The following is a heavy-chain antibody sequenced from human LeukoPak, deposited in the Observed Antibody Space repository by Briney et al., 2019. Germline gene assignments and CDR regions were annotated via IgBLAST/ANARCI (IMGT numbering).Heavy chain of an antibody. Sequence: PSETLSLTCSVSDGSVNSYYWNWIRRPPGKGLEWIGYIYYNGNANYSPSLKSRVTMSVDTSKNLFSLKVSSVTAADTAVYYCARGRSNYYGMDVWGQGTTVTVSS. CDR1: DGSVNSYY. D-gene: IGHD1-26*01. V-gene: IGHV4-59*02. J-gene: IGHJ6*02. CDR3: ARGRSNYYGMDV. CDR2: IYYNGNA.